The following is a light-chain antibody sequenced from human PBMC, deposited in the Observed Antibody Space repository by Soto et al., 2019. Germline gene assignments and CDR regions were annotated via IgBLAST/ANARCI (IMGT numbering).Light chain of an antibody. CDR1: ESLITKA. CDR3: QQYGVSPLT. CDR2: GAF. Sequence: EIVLTQSPGTLSLSPGETATVSCRATESLITKALAWYQQKPGQAPRLLIYGAFTRDAAIPDRFNGSGSGKDFALTISRLELEDSAVYYCQQYGVSPLTFGPGTKVEVK. V-gene: IGKV3-20*01. J-gene: IGKJ3*01.